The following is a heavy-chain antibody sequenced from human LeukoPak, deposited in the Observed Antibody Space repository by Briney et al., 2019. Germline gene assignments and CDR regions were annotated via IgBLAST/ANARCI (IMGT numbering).Heavy chain of an antibody. V-gene: IGHV3-30*03. J-gene: IGHJ4*02. CDR2: VSSDGGTK. D-gene: IGHD4-23*01. CDR3: ARDRGNRYFDS. CDR1: KFTFSNYG. Sequence: PGGSLRLSCTASKFTFSNYGMQWVRQAPGKGLEWVAVVSSDGGTKYYADSVKGRFTISRDNSRNTMYLQMDSLRAEDTAVYFCARDRGNRYFDSAGQGTLVTVSS.